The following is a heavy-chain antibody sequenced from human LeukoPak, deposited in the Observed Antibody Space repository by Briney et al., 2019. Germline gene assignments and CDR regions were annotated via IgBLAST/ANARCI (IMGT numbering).Heavy chain of an antibody. Sequence: SETLSLTCAVYGGSFSGYYWSWIRQPPGKGLEWIGEINHSGSTNYNPSLKSRVTISVDTSKNQFSLKLSSVTAADTAVYYCARSYFDYWGQGTLVTVSS. CDR2: INHSGST. V-gene: IGHV4-34*01. J-gene: IGHJ4*02. CDR3: ARSYFDY. CDR1: GGSFSGYY.